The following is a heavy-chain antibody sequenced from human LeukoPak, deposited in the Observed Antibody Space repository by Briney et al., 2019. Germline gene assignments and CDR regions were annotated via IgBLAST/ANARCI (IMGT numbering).Heavy chain of an antibody. CDR1: GGSISSYY. D-gene: IGHD2-15*01. CDR3: ARDEGCSGGSCPAFDY. V-gene: IGHV4-4*07. CDR2: IYTTEST. J-gene: IGHJ4*02. Sequence: SETLSLTSTVSGGSISSYYWSWIRQPAGKGLEWIGRIYTTESTNYNPSLKSRVTMSVDTSKNQFSLSLISVTAAGTAVYYCARDEGCSGGSCPAFDYWGQGTLVTVSS.